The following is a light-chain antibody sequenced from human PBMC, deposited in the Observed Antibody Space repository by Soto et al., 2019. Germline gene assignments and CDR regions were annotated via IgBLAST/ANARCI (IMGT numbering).Light chain of an antibody. CDR1: QSVNIY. Sequence: EIVLTHSPGTLSLSPGERATLSCRASQSVNIYFAWYQQKPGQAPRLLIFGASSRATGIPDRFSGTGSGTDFTLTISSLEPEDFAVYYCQQYGSSPYTFGLGTKVDIK. CDR3: QQYGSSPYT. J-gene: IGKJ2*01. V-gene: IGKV3-20*01. CDR2: GAS.